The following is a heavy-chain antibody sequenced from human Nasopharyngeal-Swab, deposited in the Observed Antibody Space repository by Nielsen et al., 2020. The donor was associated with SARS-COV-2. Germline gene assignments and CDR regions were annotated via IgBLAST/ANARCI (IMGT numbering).Heavy chain of an antibody. CDR3: ARYGGIQILTGYFDY. V-gene: IGHV3-11*04. Sequence: GGSLRLSCAASGFTFSDYYMSWIRQAPGKGLEWVPYISSSGSTIYYADSVKGRFTISRDDAKNSLYLQMNSLRAEDTAVYYCARYGGIQILTGYFDYWGPGTLVTVSS. CDR1: GFTFSDYY. CDR2: ISSSGSTI. J-gene: IGHJ4*02. D-gene: IGHD3-9*01.